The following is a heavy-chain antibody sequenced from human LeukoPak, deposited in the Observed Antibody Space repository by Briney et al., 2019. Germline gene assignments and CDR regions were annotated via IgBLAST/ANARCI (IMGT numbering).Heavy chain of an antibody. D-gene: IGHD2-15*01. V-gene: IGHV4-61*02. CDR1: GGSISIGSYY. CDR2: IYTSGST. CDR3: ARDGCSGGSCHFDY. Sequence: SETLSLTCTVSGGSISIGSYYWSWIRQPAGKGLEWIGRIYTSGSTNYNPSLKSRVTISVDTSKNQFSLKLSSVTAADTAVYYCARDGCSGGSCHFDYWGQGTLVTVSS. J-gene: IGHJ4*02.